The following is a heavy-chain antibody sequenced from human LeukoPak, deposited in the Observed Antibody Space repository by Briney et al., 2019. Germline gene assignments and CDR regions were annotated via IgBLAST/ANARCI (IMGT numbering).Heavy chain of an antibody. D-gene: IGHD1-26*01. CDR1: GGTFSSYA. J-gene: IGHJ2*01. CDR2: ITPIFGTA. CDR3: ARALVLSGSWEPNWYFDL. V-gene: IGHV1-69*05. Sequence: SVKVSCKASGGTFSSYAISRVRQAPGQGLEWMGGITPIFGTANYAQKFQGRVTITTDESTSTAYMELSSLRSEDTAVYYCARALVLSGSWEPNWYFDLWGRGTLVTVSS.